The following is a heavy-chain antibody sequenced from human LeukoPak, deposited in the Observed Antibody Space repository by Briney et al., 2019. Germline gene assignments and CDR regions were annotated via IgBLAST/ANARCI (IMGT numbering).Heavy chain of an antibody. CDR3: ARALYCSGGSCYPYYYYYMDV. CDR2: IIPIFGTA. CDR1: GGTFSSYA. D-gene: IGHD2-15*01. J-gene: IGHJ6*03. Sequence: GASVKVSCKASGGTFSSYAISWVRQAPGQGLEWMGGIIPIFGTANYAQKFQGRVTITADESTSTAYMELSSLRSEDTAVYYCARALYCSGGSCYPYYYYYMDVWGKGTTVTISS. V-gene: IGHV1-69*13.